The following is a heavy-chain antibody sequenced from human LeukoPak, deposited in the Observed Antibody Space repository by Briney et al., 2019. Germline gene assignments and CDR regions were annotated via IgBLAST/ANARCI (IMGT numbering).Heavy chain of an antibody. CDR2: ISISGSTI. CDR3: ARGPEYSSGWYGGY. Sequence: GRSLRLSCAASGFTFSSYEMNSVRQAPGKGLEWISYISISGSTIYYAHSVKGRFTISRDNAKNSLYLQMNSLRAEDTAVYYCARGPEYSSGWYGGYWGQGALVTVSS. J-gene: IGHJ4*02. V-gene: IGHV3-48*03. D-gene: IGHD6-19*01. CDR1: GFTFSSYE.